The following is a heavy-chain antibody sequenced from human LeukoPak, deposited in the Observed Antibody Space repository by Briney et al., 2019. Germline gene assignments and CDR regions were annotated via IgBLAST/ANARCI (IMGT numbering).Heavy chain of an antibody. CDR1: GFTFDDYS. CDR3: ARERSGSGSYHLDY. Sequence: RPGGSLRLSCAASGFTFDDYSMSWVRPAPGKGLEWVSGINWNGGSTGYADSVKGRFTISRDNAKNSLYLQMNSLRAEDTALYYCARERSGSGSYHLDYWGQGTLVTVSS. D-gene: IGHD1-26*01. V-gene: IGHV3-20*04. CDR2: INWNGGST. J-gene: IGHJ4*02.